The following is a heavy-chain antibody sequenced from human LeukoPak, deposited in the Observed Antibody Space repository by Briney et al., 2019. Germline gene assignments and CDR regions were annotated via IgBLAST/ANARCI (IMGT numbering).Heavy chain of an antibody. CDR3: TTRSGDFWSGFVN. V-gene: IGHV1-24*01. Sequence: ASVKVSCKVSGNSLSELSIQWVRRAPGKGLECMGGFDPEEAKMVYAQNFQGRVTMTEDTSTQTAYMELSGLTSDDTAVYYCTTRSGDFWSGFVNWGQGSLVTVSS. J-gene: IGHJ4*02. CDR1: GNSLSELS. D-gene: IGHD3-3*01. CDR2: FDPEEAKM.